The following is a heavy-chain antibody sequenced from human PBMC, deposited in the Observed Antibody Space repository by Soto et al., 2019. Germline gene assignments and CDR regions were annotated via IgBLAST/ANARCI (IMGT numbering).Heavy chain of an antibody. J-gene: IGHJ5*02. V-gene: IGHV4-39*07. CDR2: LYYSGST. Sequence: PSETLSRTWKGSGDSTGESSCDGGWFRQAPGKGLEWIGSLYYSGSTYYSPSFQGHVTISADKSISTAYLQWSSLKASDTAMYYCARLLLSRVDFDPWGQGTLVTVS. CDR3: ARLLLSRVDFDP. CDR1: GDSTGESSCD. D-gene: IGHD3-16*02.